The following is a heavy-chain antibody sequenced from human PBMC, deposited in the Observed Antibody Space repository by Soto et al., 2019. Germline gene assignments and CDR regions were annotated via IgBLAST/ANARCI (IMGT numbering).Heavy chain of an antibody. Sequence: PSETLSLTCTVSGGSISSGGYYWSWIRQHPGKGLEWIGYIYYSGSTYYNPSLKSRVTISVDTSKNQFSLKLSSVTAADTAVYYCARDRSSGYYKYNWFDPWGQGTLVTVSS. CDR2: IYYSGST. CDR3: ARDRSSGYYKYNWFDP. V-gene: IGHV4-31*03. CDR1: GGSISSGGYY. J-gene: IGHJ5*02. D-gene: IGHD3-22*01.